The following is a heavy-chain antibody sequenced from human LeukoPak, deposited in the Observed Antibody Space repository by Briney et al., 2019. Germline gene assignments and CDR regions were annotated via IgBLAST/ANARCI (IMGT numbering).Heavy chain of an antibody. CDR1: GFTFSAYA. Sequence: PGGSLRLSCEASGFTFSAYAMTWVRQAPGKGLEWVSSIGSDNKPHYSESVKGRFSISRDDSKNAVFLQMNSLRAEDTAVYFCVRDWSYHFGNDAYYDAYDIWGQGTMVAVSS. CDR2: IGSDNKP. CDR3: VRDWSYHFGNDAYYDAYDI. J-gene: IGHJ3*02. D-gene: IGHD1-26*01. V-gene: IGHV3-23*05.